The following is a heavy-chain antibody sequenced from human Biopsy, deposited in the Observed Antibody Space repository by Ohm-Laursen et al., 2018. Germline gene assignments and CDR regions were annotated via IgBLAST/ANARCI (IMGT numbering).Heavy chain of an antibody. V-gene: IGHV1-69*13. CDR2: IIPMFDSA. Sequence: VASVKVSCKAPGGTFSRYGINWVRQAPGQGLEWLGGIIPMFDSARYAQNFQGRVTITADEFMSTAYMELSSLRSEDTAVYYCARGGGYNWNNGWFDPWGQGTLVTVSS. CDR3: ARGGGYNWNNGWFDP. J-gene: IGHJ5*02. CDR1: GGTFSRYG. D-gene: IGHD1/OR15-1a*01.